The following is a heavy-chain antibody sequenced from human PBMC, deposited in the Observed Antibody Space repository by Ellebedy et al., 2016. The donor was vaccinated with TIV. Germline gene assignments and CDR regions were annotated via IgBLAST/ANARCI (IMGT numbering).Heavy chain of an antibody. Sequence: MPSETLSLTCAVSGASITNHYWTWLRQTPGTGLEWVGYVYNGWSGNLNPSLTSRVTMSVDTSKSQFSLKLSSVTAADTAVYYCAGRGRTEFSSSCFPYWGQGTLVTVSS. V-gene: IGHV4-59*11. J-gene: IGHJ4*02. CDR2: VYNGWSG. D-gene: IGHD6-13*01. CDR1: GASITNHY. CDR3: AGRGRTEFSSSCFPY.